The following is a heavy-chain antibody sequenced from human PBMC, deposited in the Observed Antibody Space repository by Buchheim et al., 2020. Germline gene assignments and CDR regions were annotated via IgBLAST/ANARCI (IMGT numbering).Heavy chain of an antibody. D-gene: IGHD3-22*01. J-gene: IGHJ4*02. CDR2: ICSTGTT. CDR3: ARDPYYYDNSGYKYFFDY. Sequence: QLQLQESGPGLVKPSETLSLTCTVSGGSIDSRNYYWGWIRQPPGEGLEWIGTICSTGTTYYNPSLKSPVTISVDTSKNQFSLKLSSVTAADTAVYYCARDPYYYDNSGYKYFFDYWGQGIL. CDR1: GGSIDSRNYY. V-gene: IGHV4-39*07.